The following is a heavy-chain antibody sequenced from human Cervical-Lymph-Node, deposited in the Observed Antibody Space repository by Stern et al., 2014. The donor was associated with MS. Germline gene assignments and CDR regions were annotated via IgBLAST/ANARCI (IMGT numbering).Heavy chain of an antibody. V-gene: IGHV4-38-2*02. D-gene: IGHD3-16*02. Sequence: QLQLQESGPGLVKPSETLSLTCSVSGYSISSYYYWGWIRQPPGKGLEWIGSINHSGTTYYNPSLKSRVTMSVDMSKNQFSLNLSSVTAAETAVYYCARVRTGFADYVIHFDLWGRGTLVTVSS. CDR1: GYSISSYYY. J-gene: IGHJ2*01. CDR3: ARVRTGFADYVIHFDL. CDR2: INHSGTT.